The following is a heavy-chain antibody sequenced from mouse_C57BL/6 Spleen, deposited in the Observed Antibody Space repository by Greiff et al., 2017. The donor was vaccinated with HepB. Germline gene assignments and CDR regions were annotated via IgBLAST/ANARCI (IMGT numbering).Heavy chain of an antibody. CDR1: GYTFPDYE. Sequence: QVQLKQSGAELVRPGASVTLSCKASGYTFPDYEMHWVKETPVHGLEWIGAIDPETGCTAYNQKFKGQAILTADKSTSTAYMELRSLTSEDSAVYYCTRGYFDVWGTATTVTVSS. CDR2: IDPETGCT. V-gene: IGHV1-15*01. J-gene: IGHJ1*03. CDR3: TRGYFDV.